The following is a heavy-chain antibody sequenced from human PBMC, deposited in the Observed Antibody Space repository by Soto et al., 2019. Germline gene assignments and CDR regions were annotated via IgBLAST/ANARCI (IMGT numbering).Heavy chain of an antibody. CDR1: GFSLSARPVA. V-gene: IGHV2-5*02. CDR3: VHRAGIDGNWNGGYFDY. CDR2: IYWDDDK. Sequence: QITLRESGPTRVKPTQTLTLTCTFSGFSLSARPVAVGWIRQPPGKALERLALIYWDDDKRYSPSLMSRLTITKATSKNQVVLTLPNMDPLDTAIYYCVHRAGIDGNWNGGYFDYWGQGALVTVSS. J-gene: IGHJ4*02. D-gene: IGHD1-1*01.